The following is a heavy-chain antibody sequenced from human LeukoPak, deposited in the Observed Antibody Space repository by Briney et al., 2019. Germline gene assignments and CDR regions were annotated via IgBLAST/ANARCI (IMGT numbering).Heavy chain of an antibody. Sequence: PSEALSLTCTVSGGSISSSSYYWGWIRQPPGKGLEWVESIYYSGSTYYNPSLKSRVTISVDTSKNQFSLKLSSVTAADTAVYYCARADFWSGYGMDYIDYWGQGTLVTVSS. CDR1: GGSISSSSYY. D-gene: IGHD3-3*01. V-gene: IGHV4-39*01. CDR3: ARADFWSGYGMDYIDY. CDR2: IYYSGST. J-gene: IGHJ4*02.